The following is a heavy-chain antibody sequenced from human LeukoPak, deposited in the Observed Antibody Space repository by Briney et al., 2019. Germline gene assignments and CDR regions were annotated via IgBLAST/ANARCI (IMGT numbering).Heavy chain of an antibody. CDR3: ARGNYDYYDH. Sequence: PSETLSLTCAVYGVSFSGYHWSWIRQPPGKGLEWIGEINHSGSTNYNPSLKSRVTISVDTSKNQFSLKVSSVTAADTAVYYCARGNYDYYDHWGQGTLVTVSS. V-gene: IGHV4-34*01. CDR1: GVSFSGYH. CDR2: INHSGST. D-gene: IGHD1-7*01. J-gene: IGHJ4*02.